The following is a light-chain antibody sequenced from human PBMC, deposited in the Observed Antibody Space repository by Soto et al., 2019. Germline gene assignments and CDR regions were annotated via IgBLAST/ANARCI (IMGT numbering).Light chain of an antibody. Sequence: EIVMTQSPATLSVSPGETATLSCRASQSVSSNYLAWYQQKPGQAPRLLIYDAFNRATGIPARFSGSGSGTDFTLTISSLEPEDFAVYYCQQRSNWPPLTFGGGTKVDIK. CDR1: QSVSSNY. J-gene: IGKJ4*01. CDR2: DAF. V-gene: IGKV3-11*01. CDR3: QQRSNWPPLT.